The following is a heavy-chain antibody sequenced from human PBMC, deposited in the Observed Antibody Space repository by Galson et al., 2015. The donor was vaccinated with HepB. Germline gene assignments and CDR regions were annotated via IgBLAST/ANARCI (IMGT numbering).Heavy chain of an antibody. V-gene: IGHV1-8*01. J-gene: IGHJ4*02. CDR2: INSNSGNT. CDR1: GYIFTSGD. D-gene: IGHD6-13*01. Sequence: SVKVSCKASGYIFTSGDFNWVRQATGQGLEWMGWINSNSGNTGFAQKFQGSVTLTRDTSISSAYMELSSLTFDDTAVYYCQFRCSSWRGLDLWGQGTLVTVSS. CDR3: QFRCSSWRGLDL.